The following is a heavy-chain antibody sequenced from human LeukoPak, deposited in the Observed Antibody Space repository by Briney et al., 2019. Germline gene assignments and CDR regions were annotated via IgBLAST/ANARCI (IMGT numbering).Heavy chain of an antibody. D-gene: IGHD4-17*01. CDR2: INPNSGGT. CDR3: ARHYGDYVLGVDWFDP. Sequence: ASVKVSCKSSGYTFTGYYMHWVRQAPGQGLEWMGWINPNSGGTKYAQKFQGRVTMTRDTSITTAYMELSSLRSEDTAVYYCARHYGDYVLGVDWFDPWGQGTLVTVSS. J-gene: IGHJ5*02. V-gene: IGHV1-2*02. CDR1: GYTFTGYY.